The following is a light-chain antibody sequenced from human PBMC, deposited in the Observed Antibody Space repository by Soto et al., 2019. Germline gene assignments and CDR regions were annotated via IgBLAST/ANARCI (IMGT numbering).Light chain of an antibody. V-gene: IGLV3-1*01. CDR2: QDS. CDR1: KWGDKY. J-gene: IGLJ3*02. CDR3: QAWDSSTLV. Sequence: SYELTQPPSVSVSPGQTASITCSGDKWGDKYACWYQQKPGQSPVLVIYQDSKRPSGIPERFSGSNSGNTATLTISWTQAMDEADYYCQAWDSSTLVFGGGTKVTVL.